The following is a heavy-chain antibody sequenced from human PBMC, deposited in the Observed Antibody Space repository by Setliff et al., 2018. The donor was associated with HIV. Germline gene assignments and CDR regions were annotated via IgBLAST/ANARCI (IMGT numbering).Heavy chain of an antibody. J-gene: IGHJ6*03. CDR2: IYHGGST. D-gene: IGHD6-6*01. V-gene: IGHV4-38-2*02. CDR1: SYSISSGYY. Sequence: SETLSLTCAVSSYSISSGYYWVWIRQPPGKGLEWIGSIYHGGSTYYNPSLKSRVTISVDTSKNQFSLKLSSVTAADTAVYYCARDRGSSYYYYYYMDVWGKGTTVTVSS. CDR3: ARDRGSSYYYYYYMDV.